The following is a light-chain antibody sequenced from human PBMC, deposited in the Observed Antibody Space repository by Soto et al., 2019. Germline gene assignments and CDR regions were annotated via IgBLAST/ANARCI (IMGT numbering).Light chain of an antibody. CDR1: SGDIGSYNR. V-gene: IGLV2-14*01. CDR2: EVT. CDR3: SSYSNIKTRACV. Sequence: QSALTQPASVSGSPGQSITISCTGTSGDIGSYNRVSWYQQHPGKAPKLIIYEVTDRPSGVSNRFSGSKSGNTASLTISGLQAEDEAECYCSSYSNIKTRACVFGTGTRSPS. J-gene: IGLJ1*01.